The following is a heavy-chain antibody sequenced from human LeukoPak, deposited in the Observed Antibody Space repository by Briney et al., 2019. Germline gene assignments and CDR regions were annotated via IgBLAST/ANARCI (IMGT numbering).Heavy chain of an antibody. CDR2: ISWNSGSI. CDR3: ATGYSGYDPVYYFDY. Sequence: GRSLRLSCAASGFTFDDYAMHWVRQAPGKGLEWVSGISWNSGSIGYADSVKGRFTISRDNSKNTLYLQMNSLRAEDTAVYYCATGYSGYDPVYYFDYWGQGTLVTVSS. CDR1: GFTFDDYA. V-gene: IGHV3-9*01. D-gene: IGHD5-12*01. J-gene: IGHJ4*02.